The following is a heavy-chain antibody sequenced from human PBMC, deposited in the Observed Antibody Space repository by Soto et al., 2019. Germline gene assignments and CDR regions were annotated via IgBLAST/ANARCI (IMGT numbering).Heavy chain of an antibody. J-gene: IGHJ5*02. CDR2: VSFDGSTK. CDR1: GFTFSTHA. Sequence: QVQLVESGGGVVQPGRSLRLSCAASGFTFSTHAMHSVRQAPGKGLECVAIVSFDGSTKYYADSVKGRFTISRDNSKNTLYLQMSGLTPEDTAFYDCAREQTGITTAGGGRIDRWGQGTLVTGSS. CDR3: AREQTGITTAGGGRIDR. D-gene: IGHD6-13*01. V-gene: IGHV3-30-3*01.